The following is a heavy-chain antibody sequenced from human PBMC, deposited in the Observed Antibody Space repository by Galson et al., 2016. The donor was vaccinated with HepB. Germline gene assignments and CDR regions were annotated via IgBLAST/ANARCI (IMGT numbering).Heavy chain of an antibody. D-gene: IGHD6-6*01. CDR2: ISGRGDNT. J-gene: IGHJ4*02. V-gene: IGHV3-23*01. Sequence: SLRLSCAASGLTFSSYAMSWVRQAPGKGLEWVSSISGRGDNTYYADSVKGRFTVSRDNSKNTLYLQMNTLRVEDTAVYYCAKYSYSRSSRGGYWGQGTLVTVSS. CDR3: AKYSYSRSSRGGY. CDR1: GLTFSSYA.